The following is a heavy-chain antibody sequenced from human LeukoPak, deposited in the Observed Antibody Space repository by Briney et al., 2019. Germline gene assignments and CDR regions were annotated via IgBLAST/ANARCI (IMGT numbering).Heavy chain of an antibody. CDR1: GYTFTSYY. D-gene: IGHD3-22*01. J-gene: IGHJ4*02. V-gene: IGHV1-46*03. CDR3: ASRRYYYDSSGFDGFDY. CDR2: INHSGGST. Sequence: ASGKVSGKASGYTFTSYYMHWGGQATGPGGEWMGIINHSGGSTSYAQKFQGRVTMTRDTSTSTVYMELSSLRSEDTAVYYCASRRYYYDSSGFDGFDYWGQGTLVTVSS.